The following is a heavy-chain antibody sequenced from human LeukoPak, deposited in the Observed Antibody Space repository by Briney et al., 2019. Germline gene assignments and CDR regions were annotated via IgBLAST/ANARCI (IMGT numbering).Heavy chain of an antibody. Sequence: GASLRLSCAASGFTFSNYGMHWVRQSPGRGLEWVAFLSFDGSNEFYADSLKGRFTISRDNSKATLYLQMDSLRAEDTALYYCAREEHDYVWGSYRYYYYYGIDVWGQGTTVTVSS. J-gene: IGHJ6*02. CDR3: AREEHDYVWGSYRYYYYYGIDV. CDR1: GFTFSNYG. V-gene: IGHV3-30*03. CDR2: LSFDGSNE. D-gene: IGHD3-16*02.